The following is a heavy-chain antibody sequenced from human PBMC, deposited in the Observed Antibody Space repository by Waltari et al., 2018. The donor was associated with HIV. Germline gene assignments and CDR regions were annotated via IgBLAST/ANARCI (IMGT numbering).Heavy chain of an antibody. CDR3: ARLVFPAHYDS. Sequence: QVQLMQSGAEVKKPGASVKVSCKASGYSFPNFAIHWLRQAPGESFEWMGWINSANGDTRYSPAFQGRITITRDTYATTAYMDLSRLTSQDTAVYFCARLVFPAHYDSWGQGSLVTVSS. D-gene: IGHD2-8*01. CDR1: GYSFPNFA. CDR2: INSANGDT. J-gene: IGHJ4*02. V-gene: IGHV1-3*01.